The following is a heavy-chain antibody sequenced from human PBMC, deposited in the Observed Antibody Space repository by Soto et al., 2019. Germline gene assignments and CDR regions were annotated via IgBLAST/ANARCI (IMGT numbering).Heavy chain of an antibody. D-gene: IGHD3-10*01. V-gene: IGHV3-23*01. J-gene: IGHJ6*02. CDR3: ANSPTRWFGDIQSKGGMDL. CDR1: GFTFSHYA. CDR2: ISGGGGST. Sequence: GGSLRLSCATSGFTFSHYAMSWVRQAPGKGLEWVSGISGGGGSTYYADSVKGRFTISRDNSKNTLFLQMNSLRAEDSAVYYFANSPTRWFGDIQSKGGMDLWGQGTTVTVS.